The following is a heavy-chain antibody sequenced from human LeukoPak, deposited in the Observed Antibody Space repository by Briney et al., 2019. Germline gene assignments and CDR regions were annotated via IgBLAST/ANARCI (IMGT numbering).Heavy chain of an antibody. V-gene: IGHV4-39*02. CDR2: IYYSGNT. CDR3: AREPMAPRIYYFDY. D-gene: IGHD3-10*01. J-gene: IGHJ4*02. Sequence: SETLSLTCTVSGGSISSSSFYWGWIRQPPGKGLEWIGSIYYSGNTYYNPSLKSRVTISVDTSKNQFSLKLSSVTAADTAVYYCAREPMAPRIYYFDYWGQGTLVTVSS. CDR1: GGSISSSSFY.